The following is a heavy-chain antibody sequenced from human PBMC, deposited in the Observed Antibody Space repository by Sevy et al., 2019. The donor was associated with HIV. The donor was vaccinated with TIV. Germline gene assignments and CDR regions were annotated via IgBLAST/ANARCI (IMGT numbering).Heavy chain of an antibody. Sequence: GESLKISCKGSGYSFTSYWIGWVRQMPGKGLESMGIIYPGDSDTRYSPSFQGQVTISADKSISTAYLQWSSLKASDTAMYYCARLGPATYYDILTGYYVNGMDVWGQGTTVTVSS. V-gene: IGHV5-51*01. CDR3: ARLGPATYYDILTGYYVNGMDV. CDR2: IYPGDSDT. D-gene: IGHD3-9*01. J-gene: IGHJ6*02. CDR1: GYSFTSYW.